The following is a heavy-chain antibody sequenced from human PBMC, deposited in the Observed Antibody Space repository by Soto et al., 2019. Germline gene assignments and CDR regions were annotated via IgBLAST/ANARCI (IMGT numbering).Heavy chain of an antibody. J-gene: IGHJ2*01. CDR3: AKDRLNLDYWYFDL. CDR1: GFTFSSYG. CDR2: ISYDGSNK. D-gene: IGHD6-6*01. V-gene: IGHV3-30*18. Sequence: QVQLVESGGGVVQPGRSLRLSCAASGFTFSSYGMHWVRQAPGKGLEWVAVISYDGSNKYYADSVKGQFTISRDNSKNTLYLQMNSLRAEDTAVYYCAKDRLNLDYWYFDLWGRGTLVTVSS.